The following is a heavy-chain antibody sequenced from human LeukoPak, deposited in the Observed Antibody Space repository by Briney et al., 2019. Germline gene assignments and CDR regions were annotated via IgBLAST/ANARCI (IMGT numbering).Heavy chain of an antibody. Sequence: ASVKVSCKASGYTFTGYYMHWVRQAPGQGLEWMGWIIPNSGGTNYAQKFQGRVTMTRDTSISTAYMELSRLRSDDTAVYYCARGSLFEDYGGNPPFEYWGQGTLVTVSS. D-gene: IGHD4-23*01. J-gene: IGHJ4*02. CDR1: GYTFTGYY. CDR2: IIPNSGGT. V-gene: IGHV1-2*02. CDR3: ARGSLFEDYGGNPPFEY.